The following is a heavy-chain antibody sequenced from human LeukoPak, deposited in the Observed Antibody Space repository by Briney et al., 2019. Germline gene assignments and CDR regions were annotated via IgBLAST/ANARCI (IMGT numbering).Heavy chain of an antibody. D-gene: IGHD3-16*01. CDR1: GFTFSSYS. Sequence: GGSLRLSCAASGFTFSSYSMNWVRQAPGKGLEWVSSISSSSSYIYYADSVEGRFTISRDNAKNSLYLQMNSLRAEDTAVYYCARDGGVSTSDYWGQGTLVTVSS. J-gene: IGHJ4*02. V-gene: IGHV3-21*01. CDR3: ARDGGVSTSDY. CDR2: ISSSSSYI.